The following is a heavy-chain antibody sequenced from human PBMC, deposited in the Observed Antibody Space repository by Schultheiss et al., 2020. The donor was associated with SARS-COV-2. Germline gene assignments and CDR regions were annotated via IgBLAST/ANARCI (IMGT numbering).Heavy chain of an antibody. Sequence: GESLKISCAASGFTFSSYGMHWVRQAPGKGLEWVAVIWYDGSNKYYADSVKGRFTISRDNSKNTLYLQMNSLRAEDTAVYYCARDVYSSGWDRGGYFQHWGQGTLVTVSS. CDR2: IWYDGSNK. CDR1: GFTFSSYG. V-gene: IGHV3-33*01. D-gene: IGHD6-19*01. J-gene: IGHJ1*01. CDR3: ARDVYSSGWDRGGYFQH.